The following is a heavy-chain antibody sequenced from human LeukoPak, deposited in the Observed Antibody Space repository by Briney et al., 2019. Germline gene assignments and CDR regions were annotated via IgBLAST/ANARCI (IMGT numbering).Heavy chain of an antibody. V-gene: IGHV3-30*18. CDR1: GFTFSFSG. CDR3: AKDRSTTWSFDY. J-gene: IGHJ4*02. CDR2: ISDDGSRK. Sequence: RGSLRLSCAASGFTFSFSGMYWVRQAPGKGLEWVAFISDDGSRKYYADSVKGRFTISRDNSKNTLFLQMNSLRTEDTAVYYCAKDRSTTWSFDYWGQGTLVTVSS. D-gene: IGHD6-13*01.